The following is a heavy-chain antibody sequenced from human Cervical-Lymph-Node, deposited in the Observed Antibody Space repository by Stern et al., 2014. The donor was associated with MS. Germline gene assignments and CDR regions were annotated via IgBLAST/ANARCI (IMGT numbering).Heavy chain of an antibody. CDR1: GYTFMNYG. D-gene: IGHD5-18*01. CDR3: ARVLDTSMIRGNYYCDS. CDR2: IDTSTGRP. V-gene: IGHV7-4-1*02. J-gene: IGHJ4*02. Sequence: QVKLVQSGAELKTPGASVRVTCKASGYTFMNYGINWVRQAPGQGLEWMGGIDTSTGRPPYAQDFTGRMVFILDISVSTAFLHLSSLQTEDPAVDYCARVLDTSMIRGNYYCDSWGQGTLVTVSS.